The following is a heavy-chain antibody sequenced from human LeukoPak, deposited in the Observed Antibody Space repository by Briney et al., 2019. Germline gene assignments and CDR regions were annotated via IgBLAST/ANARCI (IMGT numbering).Heavy chain of an antibody. J-gene: IGHJ4*02. CDR1: GFTFSSYS. D-gene: IGHD6-13*01. V-gene: IGHV3-48*04. CDR3: ARGLSGIAAAGKLFDY. CDR2: ISSSSSTI. Sequence: PGGSLRLSCAASGFTFSSYSMNWVRQAPGKGLEWVSYISSSSSTIYYADSVKGRFTISRDNAKNSLYLQMNSLRAEDTAVYYCARGLSGIAAAGKLFDYWGQGTLVTVSS.